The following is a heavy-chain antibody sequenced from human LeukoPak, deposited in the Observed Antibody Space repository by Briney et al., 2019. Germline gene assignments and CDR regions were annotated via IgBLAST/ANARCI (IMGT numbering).Heavy chain of an antibody. CDR3: AREDPQTTVPEGMDV. J-gene: IGHJ6*02. Sequence: PETLSLTCTVSGGSISSYYWSWIRQPPGKGLEWIGYIYYSGSTNYNPSLKSRVTISVDTSKNQFSLKLSSVTAADTAVYYCAREDPQTTVPEGMDVWGQGTTVTVPS. V-gene: IGHV4-59*01. CDR1: GGSISSYY. CDR2: IYYSGST. D-gene: IGHD4-17*01.